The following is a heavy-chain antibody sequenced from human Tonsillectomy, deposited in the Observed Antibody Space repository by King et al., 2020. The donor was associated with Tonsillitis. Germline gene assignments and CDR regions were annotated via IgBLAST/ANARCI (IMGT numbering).Heavy chain of an antibody. CDR1: GFTFSGSA. CDR2: IRSKANSYAT. D-gene: IGHD4-23*01. CDR3: SNIPTDYGGNSGGY. Sequence: VQLVESGGGLVQPGGSLKLSCAASGFTFSGSAMHWVRQASGKGLEWVGRIRSKANSYATAYAASVKGRFTISRDDSKNTAYLQMNSLKTEDTAVYYCSNIPTDYGGNSGGYWGQGTLVTVSS. V-gene: IGHV3-73*02. J-gene: IGHJ4*02.